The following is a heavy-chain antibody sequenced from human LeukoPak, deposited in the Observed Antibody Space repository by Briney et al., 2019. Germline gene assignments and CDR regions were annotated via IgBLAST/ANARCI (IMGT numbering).Heavy chain of an antibody. CDR1: GYTFTGYY. V-gene: IGHV1-2*02. J-gene: IGHJ4*02. CDR3: AREEANPSIHFDD. Sequence: ASVKVSCKASGYTFTGYYIHWVRQAPGQGLEWMGYINPNSGYTNYAQKFQDRVTVTRDTSISTAYMELSRLRSDDTAVYSCAREEANPSIHFDDWGPGTMGTVSS. CDR2: INPNSGYT. D-gene: IGHD6-6*01.